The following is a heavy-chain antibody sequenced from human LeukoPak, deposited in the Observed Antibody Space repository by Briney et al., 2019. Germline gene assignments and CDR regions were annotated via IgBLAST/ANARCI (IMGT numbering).Heavy chain of an antibody. D-gene: IGHD6-13*01. V-gene: IGHV1-69*05. CDR2: IIPIFGTA. CDR1: GGTFSSYA. Sequence: EASVKVSCKASGGTFSSYAISWVRRAPGQGLEWMGGIIPIFGTANYAQKFQGRVTITTDESTSTAYMELSSLRSEDTAVYYCARLNKGSSSWYWGYNWFDPWGQGTLVTVSS. CDR3: ARLNKGSSSWYWGYNWFDP. J-gene: IGHJ5*02.